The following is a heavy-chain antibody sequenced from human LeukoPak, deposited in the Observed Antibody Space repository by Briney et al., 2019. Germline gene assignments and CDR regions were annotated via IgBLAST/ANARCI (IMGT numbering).Heavy chain of an antibody. V-gene: IGHV1-69*04. J-gene: IGHJ4*02. CDR2: IIPILGIA. Sequence: GASLRVSSKASRGTLSTYAISWGCQSPGERVEWMGGIIPILGIANYAQKFQGRVTITSDKSTSTAYMELSSMRAEDTAVYWCARGNIAAAGRDYFDYWGQGTLVTVSS. CDR3: ARGNIAAAGRDYFDY. D-gene: IGHD6-13*01. CDR1: RGTLSTYA.